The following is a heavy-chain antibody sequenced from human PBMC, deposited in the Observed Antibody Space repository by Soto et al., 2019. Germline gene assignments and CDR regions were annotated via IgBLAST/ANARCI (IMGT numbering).Heavy chain of an antibody. CDR3: ARYDDYPDNGFDY. CDR1: GFTFSRHG. Sequence: QVQLVESGGGVVQPGTSLRLSCAASGFTFSRHGMHWVRQTPGKGLEWLAVILNDASGHWYADSVKGRFTISRDNFENTLYLQMNGLRLEDTAMYCFARYDDYPDNGFDYWGQGTLVTVSS. CDR2: ILNDASGH. D-gene: IGHD4-17*01. V-gene: IGHV3-33*01. J-gene: IGHJ4*02.